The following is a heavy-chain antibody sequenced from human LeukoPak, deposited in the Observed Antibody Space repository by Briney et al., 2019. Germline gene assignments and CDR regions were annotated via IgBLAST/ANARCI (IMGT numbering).Heavy chain of an antibody. D-gene: IGHD1-1*01. CDR3: ARASTRKRRTYGMDV. CDR2: INHSGST. V-gene: IGHV4-34*01. Sequence: SETLSLTCAVYGGSFSGYYWSWIRQPPGKGLEWIGEINHSGSTNYNPSLKSRVTISVDTSKNQFSLKLSSVTAADTAVYYCARASTRKRRTYGMDVWGKGTTVTVSS. CDR1: GGSFSGYY. J-gene: IGHJ6*04.